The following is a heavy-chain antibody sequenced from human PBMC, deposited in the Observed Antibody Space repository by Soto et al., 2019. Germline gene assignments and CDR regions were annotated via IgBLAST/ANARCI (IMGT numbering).Heavy chain of an antibody. V-gene: IGHV4-4*02. D-gene: IGHD3-16*01. CDR2: IYHSGST. CDR3: ARVGLDRVYFDY. Sequence: SETLSLTCAVSSGSISSSNWWRWVRQPPGKGLEWIGEIYHSGSTNYNPSLKSRVTISVDKSKNQFSLKLSSVTAADTAVYYCARVGLDRVYFDYWGQGTLVTVSS. CDR1: SGSISSSNW. J-gene: IGHJ4*02.